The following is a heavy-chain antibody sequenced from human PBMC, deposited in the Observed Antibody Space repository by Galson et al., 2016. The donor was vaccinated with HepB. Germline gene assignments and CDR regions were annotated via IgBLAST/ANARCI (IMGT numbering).Heavy chain of an antibody. CDR2: IYSGGST. CDR3: ARGGRDTAMDYYYYGMDV. Sequence: SLRLSCAASGFTVSSNYMSWVRQAPGKGLEWVSVIYSGGSTYYADYVKGRFTISRDNSKNTLYLQINSLRAEDTAVYYCARGGRDTAMDYYYYGMDVWGQGTTVTVSS. V-gene: IGHV3-66*01. CDR1: GFTVSSNY. J-gene: IGHJ6*02. D-gene: IGHD5-18*01.